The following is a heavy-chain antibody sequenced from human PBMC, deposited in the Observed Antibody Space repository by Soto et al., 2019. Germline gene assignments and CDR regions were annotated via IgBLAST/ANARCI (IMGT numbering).Heavy chain of an antibody. D-gene: IGHD6-19*01. CDR2: ISGSGGST. CDR1: GFTFSSYA. V-gene: IGHV3-23*01. Sequence: GGSLRLSCAASGFTFSSYAMSWVRQAPGKGLEWVTAISGSGGSTYYADSVKGRFTISRDNSKNTLYLQMNSLRAEDTAVYYCAKEGLFYSSGWYRALNYWGQGTLVTVSS. J-gene: IGHJ4*02. CDR3: AKEGLFYSSGWYRALNY.